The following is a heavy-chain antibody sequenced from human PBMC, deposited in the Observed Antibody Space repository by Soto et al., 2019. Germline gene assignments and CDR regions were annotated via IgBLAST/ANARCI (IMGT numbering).Heavy chain of an antibody. CDR2: TYYRSKWYN. V-gene: IGHV6-1*01. J-gene: IGHJ4*02. Sequence: SQTLSLTCAISGDSVSSNSAAWNWIRQSPSRGLEWLGRTYYRSKWYNDYAVSVKSRITINPDTSKNQFSLQLNSVTPEDTAVYYCASEQQARHDSSGYYYDYWGQGTLVTVSS. D-gene: IGHD3-22*01. CDR3: ASEQQARHDSSGYYYDY. CDR1: GDSVSSNSAA.